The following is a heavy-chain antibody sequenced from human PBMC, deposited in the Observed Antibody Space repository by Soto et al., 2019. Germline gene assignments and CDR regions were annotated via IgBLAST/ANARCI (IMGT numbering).Heavy chain of an antibody. V-gene: IGHV3-33*01. D-gene: IGHD1-26*01. CDR2: ILYDGSNK. Sequence: QVQLVESGGDVVQPGRSLRLSCAASGFTFSNYGMHWARQAPGKGLEWVAAILYDGSNKYYADSVKGRFTISRDNSKNTLYRKMNSRRAEDTAVYYCAGGTYYCDYCGQGTLVTVSS. J-gene: IGHJ4*02. CDR3: AGGTYYCDY. CDR1: GFTFSNYG.